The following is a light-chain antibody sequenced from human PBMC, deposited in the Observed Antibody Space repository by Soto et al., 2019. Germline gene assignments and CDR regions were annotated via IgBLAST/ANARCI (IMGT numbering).Light chain of an antibody. CDR2: AIS. CDR3: QQFGSSWWT. J-gene: IGKJ1*01. CDR1: ETVYDRQ. Sequence: IVLTQSPGTLSASPGGRATLSCRSSETVYDRQLAWYQQRAGQAPRLLIYAISTRAAGIPDRFSGSGSGTDFTLNISRVEPADSAMYYCQQFGSSWWTFAQGTKVE. V-gene: IGKV3-20*01.